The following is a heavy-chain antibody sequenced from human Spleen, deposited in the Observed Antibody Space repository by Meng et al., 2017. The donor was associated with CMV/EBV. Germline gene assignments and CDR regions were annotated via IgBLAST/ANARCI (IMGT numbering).Heavy chain of an antibody. D-gene: IGHD3-3*01. J-gene: IGHJ6*02. V-gene: IGHV3-30-3*01. CDR3: ARDRYDFWSGYLNYYGMDV. Sequence: GESLKISCAASGFTFSSYAMHWVRQAPGKGLEWVAVLSYDGNKEYYAASVKGQFTISRDNAKNSLYLQMNSLRAEDTAVYYCARDRYDFWSGYLNYYGMDVWGQGTTVTVSS. CDR1: GFTFSSYA. CDR2: LSYDGNKE.